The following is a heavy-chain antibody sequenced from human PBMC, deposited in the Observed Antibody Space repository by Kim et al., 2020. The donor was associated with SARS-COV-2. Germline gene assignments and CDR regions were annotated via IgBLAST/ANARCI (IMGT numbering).Heavy chain of an antibody. V-gene: IGHV3-30*03. CDR1: GFTFSSYG. J-gene: IGHJ4*02. Sequence: GGSLRLSCAVSGFTFSSYGMHWVRQAPGKGLEWLTFISFDGGNEYYAESVKGRCTISRDNSKNTLYLHMNSLRVEDTGVYYCARDRRDYYDTTTYSFIGPPDLWGQGTLVPVSS. CDR2: ISFDGGNE. D-gene: IGHD3-22*01. CDR3: ARDRRDYYDTTTYSFIGPPDL.